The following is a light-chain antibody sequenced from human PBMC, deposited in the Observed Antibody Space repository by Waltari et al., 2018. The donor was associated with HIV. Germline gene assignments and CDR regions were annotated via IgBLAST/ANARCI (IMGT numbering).Light chain of an antibody. J-gene: IGLJ2*01. Sequence: QSELPQPPSVSAAPGQRVTISSPGSSSHIGAGYDVHWYQQVPGRAPKVVIYGNSNRPSGVPDRFSGSKSGSSASLVITGLQSEDEADYYCQSYDSNLSGLFGGGTKVTVL. V-gene: IGLV1-40*01. CDR3: QSYDSNLSGL. CDR1: SSHIGAGYD. CDR2: GNS.